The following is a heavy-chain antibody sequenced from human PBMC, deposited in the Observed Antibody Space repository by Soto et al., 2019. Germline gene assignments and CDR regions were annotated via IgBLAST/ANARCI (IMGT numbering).Heavy chain of an antibody. D-gene: IGHD6-13*01. V-gene: IGHV3-23*01. CDR2: ISGSGGST. CDR3: AKDQGSSWYEIDY. CDR1: GFTFSNYA. Sequence: EVQLLESGGGLVQTGGSRRLSCAASGFTFSNYAVTWVRQAPGKGLEWVSTISGSGGSTYYADSVKGRFTISRDNSKNTLYLQMNSLRAEDTAVYYCAKDQGSSWYEIDYWGQGTLVTVSS. J-gene: IGHJ4*02.